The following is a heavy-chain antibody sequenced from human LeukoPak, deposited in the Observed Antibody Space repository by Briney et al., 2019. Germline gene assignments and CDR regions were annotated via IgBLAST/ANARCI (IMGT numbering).Heavy chain of an antibody. CDR1: GGSFSGYY. Sequence: SETLSLTCAVYGGSFSGYYWSWIRQPPGKGLEWIGEINHSGSTNYNPSLKSRVTMSVDTSKNQFSLKLSSVTAADTAVYYCARDYNSSSWYPSPFDIWGQGTMVTVSS. V-gene: IGHV4-34*01. D-gene: IGHD6-13*01. CDR2: INHSGST. J-gene: IGHJ3*02. CDR3: ARDYNSSSWYPSPFDI.